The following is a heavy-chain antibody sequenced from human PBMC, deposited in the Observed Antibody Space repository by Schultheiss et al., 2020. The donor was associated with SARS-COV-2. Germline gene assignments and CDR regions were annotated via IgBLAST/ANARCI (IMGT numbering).Heavy chain of an antibody. J-gene: IGHJ4*02. CDR1: GFTFSGSA. CDR2: INHSGST. Sequence: ESLKISCAASGFTFSGSAMHWVRQAPGKGLEWIGEINHSGSTNYNPSLKSRVTMSVDTSKNQVSLKLSSVTAADTAVYYCARDEGDLGYWGQGTLVTVSS. V-gene: IGHV4-34*01. CDR3: ARDEGDLGY.